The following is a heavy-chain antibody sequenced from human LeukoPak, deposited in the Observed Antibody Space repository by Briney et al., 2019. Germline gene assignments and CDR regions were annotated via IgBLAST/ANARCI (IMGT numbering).Heavy chain of an antibody. D-gene: IGHD1-14*01. Sequence: SETLSLTCAVYGGSFSGCYWSWIRQPPGKGLEWIGEINHSGSTNYNPSLKSRVTISVDTSKNQFSLKLSSVTAADTAVYYCARGQRYVSNWFDPWGQGTLVTVSS. V-gene: IGHV4-34*01. CDR2: INHSGST. CDR1: GGSFSGCY. CDR3: ARGQRYVSNWFDP. J-gene: IGHJ5*02.